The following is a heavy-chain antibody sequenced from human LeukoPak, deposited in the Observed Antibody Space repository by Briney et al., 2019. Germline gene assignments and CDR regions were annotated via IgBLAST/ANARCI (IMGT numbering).Heavy chain of an antibody. CDR2: IYYSGTT. J-gene: IGHJ6*02. CDR1: GGSISGYY. CDR3: AKISSSIYYGMDV. Sequence: SGTLSLTCTVSGGSISGYYWSWIRQPPGKGLEWIGYIYYSGTTKYNPSLKSRVTISVDTSKNQFSLKLNSVTAADTAVYYCAKISSSIYYGMDVWGQGTTVTVSS. D-gene: IGHD6-13*01. V-gene: IGHV4-59*01.